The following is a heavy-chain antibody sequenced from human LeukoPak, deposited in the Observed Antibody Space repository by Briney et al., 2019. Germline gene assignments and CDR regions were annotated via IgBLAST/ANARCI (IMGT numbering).Heavy chain of an antibody. J-gene: IGHJ3*02. D-gene: IGHD6-19*01. CDR2: ISSSGSTI. CDR3: ARVAVTATGAFDI. CDR1: GFTFSSYE. Sequence: PGGSLRLSCAASGFTFSSYEMNWVRQAPGKGLEWVSYISSSGSTIYYADSVKGRFTISRDNAKNSLYLQMNSLRVEDTAVYYCARVAVTATGAFDIWGQGTMVTVSS. V-gene: IGHV3-48*03.